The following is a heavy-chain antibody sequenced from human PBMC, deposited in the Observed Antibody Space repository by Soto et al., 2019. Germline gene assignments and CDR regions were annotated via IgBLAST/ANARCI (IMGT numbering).Heavy chain of an antibody. CDR2: IYYSGST. Sequence: SETRSLTCTVSGGSISSGGSYWSWIRQHPGKGLEWIGYIYYSGSTYSNPSLKSRVTIPVDTSKNRCSLKLGSVAAADTAVYFCARGIGVVVPASKAGSGCDPWGRGTM. CDR3: ARGIGVVVPASKAGSGCDP. D-gene: IGHD2-2*01. J-gene: IGHJ5*02. V-gene: IGHV4-31*03. CDR1: GGSISSGGSY.